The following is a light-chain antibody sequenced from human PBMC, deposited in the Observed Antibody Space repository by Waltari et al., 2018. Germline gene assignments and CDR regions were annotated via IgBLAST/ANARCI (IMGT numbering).Light chain of an antibody. CDR1: SSDVGGFDY. J-gene: IGLJ2*01. CDR3: SSFAGSSQML. Sequence: QSALTQPPSASGSPGQSVTISCTGTSSDVGGFDYVSWYQQHPGKVPRLMIYEVSKRPSGVPDRFAGSQSGNTASLTVSGLQVEDEADYYCSSFAGSSQMLFGGGTKLTVL. V-gene: IGLV2-8*01. CDR2: EVS.